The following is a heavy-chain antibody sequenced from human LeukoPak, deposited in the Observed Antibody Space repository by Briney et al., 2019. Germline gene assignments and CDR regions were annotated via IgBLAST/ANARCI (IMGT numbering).Heavy chain of an antibody. CDR3: ARALRGWYDF. D-gene: IGHD6-19*01. J-gene: IGHJ4*02. CDR1: GFTFSSYE. Sequence: PGGSLRLSCAASGFTFSSYEMNWVRQAPGKGLEWVSYISSSGSTIYYADSVKGRFTISRDNAKNSLYLQMNSLRADDTAIYYCARALRGWYDFWGQGTLVTVSS. V-gene: IGHV3-48*03. CDR2: ISSSGSTI.